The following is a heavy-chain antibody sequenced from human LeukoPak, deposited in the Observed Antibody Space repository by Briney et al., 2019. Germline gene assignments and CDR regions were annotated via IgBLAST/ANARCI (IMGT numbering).Heavy chain of an antibody. Sequence: GASLQISCQGSGSTFTSYWIGWVRQLPGKGLQWMGIIYPGDSDTTYSPSFQGQVTISADKSSSTAYLQWSSLKASDTAIYYCARLIVGSSSTGWFDPWGQGTLVTVSS. V-gene: IGHV5-51*01. J-gene: IGHJ5*02. CDR2: IYPGDSDT. CDR1: GSTFTSYW. D-gene: IGHD6-6*01. CDR3: ARLIVGSSSTGWFDP.